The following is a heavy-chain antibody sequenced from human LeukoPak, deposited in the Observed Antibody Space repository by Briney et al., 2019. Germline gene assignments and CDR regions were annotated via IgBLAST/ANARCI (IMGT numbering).Heavy chain of an antibody. D-gene: IGHD6-19*01. J-gene: IGHJ4*02. Sequence: SETLSLTCAVYGGSFSGYYWSWIRQPPGKGLEWIGEINHSGSTNYNPSLKSRVTISVDTSKNQVSLKLSSVTAADTAVYYCARIAVAGKATMKDYWGQGNLVTVSS. CDR1: GGSFSGYY. CDR3: ARIAVAGKATMKDY. V-gene: IGHV4-34*01. CDR2: INHSGST.